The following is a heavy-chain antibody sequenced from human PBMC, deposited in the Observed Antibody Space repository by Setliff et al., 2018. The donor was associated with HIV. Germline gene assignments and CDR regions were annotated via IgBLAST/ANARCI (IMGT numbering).Heavy chain of an antibody. D-gene: IGHD3-3*01. Sequence: LSLTCAVNGGSFSGHYWNWIRQAPGKGLEWIGEIHHSGTTNVNPSLKSRVSMSMDPSKNQFSLNLRSVTVADTAVYYCARGKFLAPKWQDYWGQGTLVTVSS. V-gene: IGHV4-34*01. CDR2: IHHSGTT. J-gene: IGHJ4*02. CDR1: GGSFSGHY. CDR3: ARGKFLAPKWQDY.